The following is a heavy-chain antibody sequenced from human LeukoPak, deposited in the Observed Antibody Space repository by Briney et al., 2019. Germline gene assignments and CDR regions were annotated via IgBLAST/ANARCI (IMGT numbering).Heavy chain of an antibody. CDR2: IYYSENT. J-gene: IGHJ4*02. CDR3: ASIYRYYFDY. CDR1: GGSISSSSYY. V-gene: IGHV4-39*07. D-gene: IGHD3-16*02. Sequence: SETLSLTCSVSGGSISSSSYYWGWIRQPPGKGLEWIGSIYYSENTHYNPSLKSRITISVDTSKNQFSLKLSSVTAADTAVYYCASIYRYYFDYWGQGTLVTVSS.